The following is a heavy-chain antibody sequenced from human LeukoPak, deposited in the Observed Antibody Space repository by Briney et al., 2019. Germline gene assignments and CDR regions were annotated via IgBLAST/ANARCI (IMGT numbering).Heavy chain of an antibody. Sequence: PSETLSLTCTVSGGSISSYYWSWIRQPPGKGLEGMGYIYYSGSTNYNPSLKSRVTISVDTSKNQFSLKLTSVTAADTAVYYCARGLVSSGYYYAYFDYWGQGTLVTVSS. CDR3: ARGLVSSGYYYAYFDY. V-gene: IGHV4-59*01. CDR2: IYYSGST. J-gene: IGHJ4*02. D-gene: IGHD3-22*01. CDR1: GGSISSYY.